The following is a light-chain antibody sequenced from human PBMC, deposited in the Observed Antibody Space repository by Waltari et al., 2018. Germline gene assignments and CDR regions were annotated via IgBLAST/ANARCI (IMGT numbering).Light chain of an antibody. CDR3: QHYNNYS. V-gene: IGKV1-5*01. Sequence: DIQMTQSPSTLSASVGDSVPIPCRARQSIRSWLAWYQQKPGKAPKVLIYDASTLESGVSSRFSGSGSGTEFTLTINGLQPDDFATYYCQHYNNYSFGQGTRVEIK. J-gene: IGKJ1*01. CDR1: QSIRSW. CDR2: DAS.